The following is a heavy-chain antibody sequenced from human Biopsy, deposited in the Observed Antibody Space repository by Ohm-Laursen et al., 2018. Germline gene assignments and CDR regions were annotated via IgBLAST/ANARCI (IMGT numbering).Heavy chain of an antibody. J-gene: IGHJ6*02. CDR2: IRWTSRNV. Sequence: SLRLSCTASGFRFDDYAMHWVRQRPGKGLEWVSGIRWTSRNVGYADSVKGRFTITRDNAKKSLYLQMNSLRPEDTALYYCARDRGQNYYDSTGYYNGMDVWGQGTTVTVAS. V-gene: IGHV3-9*01. CDR3: ARDRGQNYYDSTGYYNGMDV. CDR1: GFRFDDYA. D-gene: IGHD3-22*01.